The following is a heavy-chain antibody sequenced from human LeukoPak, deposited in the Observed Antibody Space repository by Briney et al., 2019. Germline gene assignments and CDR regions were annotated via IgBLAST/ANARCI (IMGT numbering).Heavy chain of an antibody. CDR1: GYTFTGYY. CDR3: ARSFRYSGSYFDY. J-gene: IGHJ4*02. CDR2: INPNSGGT. D-gene: IGHD1-26*01. Sequence: APVKASCKASGYTFTGYYMHWVRQAPGQGLEWMGWINPNSGGTNYAQKFQGRVTMIRDTSISTAYMELSRLRSDDTAVYYCARSFRYSGSYFDYWGQGTLVTVSS. V-gene: IGHV1-2*02.